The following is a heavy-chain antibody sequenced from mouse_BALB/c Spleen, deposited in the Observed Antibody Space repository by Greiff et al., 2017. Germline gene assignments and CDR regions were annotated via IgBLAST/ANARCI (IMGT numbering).Heavy chain of an antibody. CDR3: ARPIYYYGSSYWFAY. CDR2: ISTYYGDA. Sequence: QVQLKESGAELVRPGVSVKISCKGSGYTFTDYAMHWVKQSHAKSLEWIGVISTYYGDASYNQKFKGKATMTVDKSSSTAYMELRSLTSEDTAVYYCARPIYYYGSSYWFAYWGQGTLVTVSA. CDR1: GYTFTDYA. J-gene: IGHJ3*01. D-gene: IGHD1-1*01. V-gene: IGHV1S137*01.